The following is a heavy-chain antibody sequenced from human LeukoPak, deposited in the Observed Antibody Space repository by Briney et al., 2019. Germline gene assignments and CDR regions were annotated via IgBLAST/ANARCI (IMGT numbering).Heavy chain of an antibody. Sequence: GGSLRLSCAASGFTFSSYGMHWVRQAPGKGLEWVAVISYDGSNKYYADSVKGRFTISRDNSKNTLYLQMNSLRAEDTAVYYCAKDSAYYYGSGSYYKGDFDYWGQGTLVTVSS. V-gene: IGHV3-30*18. CDR1: GFTFSSYG. CDR3: AKDSAYYYGSGSYYKGDFDY. J-gene: IGHJ4*02. D-gene: IGHD3-10*01. CDR2: ISYDGSNK.